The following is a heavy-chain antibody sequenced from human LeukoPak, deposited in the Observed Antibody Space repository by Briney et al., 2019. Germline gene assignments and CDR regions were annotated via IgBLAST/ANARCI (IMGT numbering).Heavy chain of an antibody. CDR2: INPNSGDT. Sequence: ASVKVSCKASGYTFTGSFMHWVRQAPGQGLEWMGWINPNSGDTAYAQKFQGRVTMTRDTSTSTAYMELSGLRSDDTAVYYCARDYCTGGSCWGGYWGQGALVTVSS. D-gene: IGHD2-15*01. CDR3: ARDYCTGGSCWGGY. J-gene: IGHJ4*02. V-gene: IGHV1-2*02. CDR1: GYTFTGSF.